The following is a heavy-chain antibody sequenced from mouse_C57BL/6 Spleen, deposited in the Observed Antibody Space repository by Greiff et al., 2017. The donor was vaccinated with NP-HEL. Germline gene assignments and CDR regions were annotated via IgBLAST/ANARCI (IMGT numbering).Heavy chain of an antibody. CDR2: ISNGGGST. CDR3: ARRSTMTMDY. V-gene: IGHV5-12*01. Sequence: EVKLMESGGGLVQPGGSLKLSCAASGFTFSDYYMYWVRQTPEKRLEWVAYISNGGGSTYYPDTVKGRFTISRDNAKNTLYLQMSRLKSEDTAMYYCARRSTMTMDYWGQGTSVTVSS. CDR1: GFTFSDYY. D-gene: IGHD2-4*01. J-gene: IGHJ4*01.